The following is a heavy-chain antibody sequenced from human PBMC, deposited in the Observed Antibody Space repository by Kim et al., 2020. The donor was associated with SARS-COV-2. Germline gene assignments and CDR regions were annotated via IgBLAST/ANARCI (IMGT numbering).Heavy chain of an antibody. CDR1: GYSFTSYW. Sequence: GESLKISCKGSGYSFTSYWIGWVRQMPGKGLEWMGIIYPGDSDTRYSPSFQGQVTISADKSISTAYLQWSSLKASDTAMYYCAREELGYSSGWYYFDYWGQGTLVTVSS. CDR2: IYPGDSDT. D-gene: IGHD6-19*01. V-gene: IGHV5-51*01. CDR3: AREELGYSSGWYYFDY. J-gene: IGHJ4*02.